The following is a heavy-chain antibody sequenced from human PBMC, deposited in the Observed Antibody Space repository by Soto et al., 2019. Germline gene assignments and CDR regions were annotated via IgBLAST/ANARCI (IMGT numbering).Heavy chain of an antibody. CDR1: GGSISSYY. J-gene: IGHJ4*02. CDR2: IYYSGST. D-gene: IGHD4-17*01. CDR3: ARGNDHGDYDY. Sequence: LSLTCAVSGGSISSYYWSWIRQPPGKGLEWIGYIYYSGSTNYNPSLKSRVTISVDTSKNQFSLKLSSVTAADTAVYYCARGNDHGDYDYWGQGTLVTVSS. V-gene: IGHV4-59*12.